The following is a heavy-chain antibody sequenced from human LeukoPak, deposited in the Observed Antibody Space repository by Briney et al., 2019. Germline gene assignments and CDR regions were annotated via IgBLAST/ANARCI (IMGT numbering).Heavy chain of an antibody. Sequence: PGGSLRLSCAASRFTFSSYSMNWVRQAPGKGLEWVSSISSSSSYIYYADSVKGRFTISRDNAKNSLYLQMNSLRAEDTAVYYCAKKGRGHTANLYYYYYYMDVWGKGTTVTISS. D-gene: IGHD5-18*01. CDR3: AKKGRGHTANLYYYYYYMDV. CDR1: RFTFSSYS. V-gene: IGHV3-21*04. CDR2: ISSSSSYI. J-gene: IGHJ6*03.